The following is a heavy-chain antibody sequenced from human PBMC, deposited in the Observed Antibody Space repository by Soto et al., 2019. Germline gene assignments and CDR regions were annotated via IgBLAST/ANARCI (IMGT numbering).Heavy chain of an antibody. CDR1: GFTFSSYA. CDR3: ARDFEIAAAGTYYGMDV. J-gene: IGHJ6*02. V-gene: IGHV3-30-3*01. Sequence: QVQLVESGGGVVQPGRSLRLSCAASGFTFSSYAMHWVRQAPGKGLEWVAVISYDGSNKYYADSVKGRFTISRDNSKNTLYLKMNSLRAEDTAVYYCARDFEIAAAGTYYGMDVWGQGTTVTVSS. CDR2: ISYDGSNK. D-gene: IGHD6-13*01.